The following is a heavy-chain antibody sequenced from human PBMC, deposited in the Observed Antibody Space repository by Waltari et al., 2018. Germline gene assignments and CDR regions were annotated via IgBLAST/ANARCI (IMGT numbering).Heavy chain of an antibody. D-gene: IGHD3-3*01. CDR1: GYSISSGYY. CDR2: IYHSGST. V-gene: IGHV4-38-2*01. Sequence: QVQLQESGPGLVKPSETLSLTCAVSGYSISSGYYWGWIRQPPGKGLEWIGSIYHSGSTYYNPSLKSRVTISVDTSKNQFSLKLSSVTAADTAVYYCARKTGGVEWLSSPFDNWGQGTLVTVSS. CDR3: ARKTGGVEWLSSPFDN. J-gene: IGHJ4*02.